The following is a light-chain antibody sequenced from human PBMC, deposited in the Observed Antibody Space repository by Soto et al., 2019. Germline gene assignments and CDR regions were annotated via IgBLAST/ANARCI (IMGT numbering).Light chain of an antibody. CDR2: SNN. CDR1: SSNIGSKS. CDR3: AAWDDSLNLV. J-gene: IGLJ2*01. V-gene: IGLV1-44*01. Sequence: QAVVTQPPSVSGTPGQRVNMSCSGSSSNIGSKSVSWYQHLPQTAPKLLIYSNNQRPSGVPGRFSGSKSGTSASLAISGLQSDDETQYYCAAWDDSLNLVFGGGTKLTVL.